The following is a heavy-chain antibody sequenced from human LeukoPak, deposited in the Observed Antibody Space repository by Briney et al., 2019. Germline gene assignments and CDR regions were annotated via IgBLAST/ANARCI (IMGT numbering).Heavy chain of an antibody. CDR2: INPNSGGT. D-gene: IGHD3-10*01. Sequence: GASVKVSCKASGHTFSRSYMHWVRQAPGQGLEWMGWINPNSGGTNYAQKFQGRVTMTRDTSISTACMELSRLRSDDTAVYYCASYYYGLTWGQGTLVTVSS. CDR3: ASYYYGLT. J-gene: IGHJ5*02. V-gene: IGHV1-2*02. CDR1: GHTFSRSY.